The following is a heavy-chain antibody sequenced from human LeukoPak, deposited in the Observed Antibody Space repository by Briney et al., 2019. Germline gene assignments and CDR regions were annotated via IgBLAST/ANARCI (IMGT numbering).Heavy chain of an antibody. J-gene: IGHJ4*02. D-gene: IGHD1-26*01. V-gene: IGHV3-23*01. CDR3: AKAGRGSYYTPHSY. CDR1: GFTFSNYA. Sequence: PGGSLRLSCAASGFTFSNYAMRWVRQAPGEGLEWVSGISGSGDSTYYADSVKGRFTISRDNSKNTLYLQMNSLRAEDTAVYYCAKAGRGSYYTPHSYWGQGTLVTVSS. CDR2: ISGSGDST.